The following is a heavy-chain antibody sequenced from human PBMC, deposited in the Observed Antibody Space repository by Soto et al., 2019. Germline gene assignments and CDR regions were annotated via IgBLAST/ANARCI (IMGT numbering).Heavy chain of an antibody. CDR1: GGTFSSYA. Sequence: GASVKVSCKASGGTFSSYAISWVRQAPGQGLEWMGGIIPIFGTANYAQKFQGRVTITADESTSTAYMELSSLRSEDTAVYYCARDVTPGYSSGWAQGNYFDYWGQGTLVTVSS. V-gene: IGHV1-69*13. J-gene: IGHJ4*02. CDR3: ARDVTPGYSSGWAQGNYFDY. D-gene: IGHD6-19*01. CDR2: IIPIFGTA.